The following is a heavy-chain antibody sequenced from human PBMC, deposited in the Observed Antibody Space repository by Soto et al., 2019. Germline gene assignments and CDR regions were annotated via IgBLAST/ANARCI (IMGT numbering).Heavy chain of an antibody. CDR1: GYTFSRYT. J-gene: IGHJ5*02. CDR3: ARGIGTGQLDP. Sequence: ASEKVSCKASGYTFSRYTMNWWRQAPGQRPEWMGWINPDNGNTNYSQKFQDRVIITRDTSESTAYMDLSSLTAEDTAVYYCARGIGTGQLDPWGQGTLVTVSS. CDR2: INPDNGNT. V-gene: IGHV1-3*01. D-gene: IGHD1-1*01.